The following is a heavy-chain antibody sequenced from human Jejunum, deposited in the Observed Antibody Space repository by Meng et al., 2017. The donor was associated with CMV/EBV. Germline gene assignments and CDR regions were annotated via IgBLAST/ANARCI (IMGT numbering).Heavy chain of an antibody. CDR1: GDSLSTYS. J-gene: IGHJ4*02. Sequence: VSGDSLSTYSWSWIRQPPGKGLEWIGYIYSRGNTNSNPSRTSRVTMSVDTSKNQFSLMLSSVTAADTAVYYCARESPYDFWSGFDYWGQGRLVTVSS. V-gene: IGHV4-59*01. CDR3: ARESPYDFWSGFDY. D-gene: IGHD3-3*01. CDR2: IYSRGNT.